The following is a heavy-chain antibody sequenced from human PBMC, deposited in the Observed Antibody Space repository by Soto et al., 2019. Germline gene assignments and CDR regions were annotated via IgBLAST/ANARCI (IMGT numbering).Heavy chain of an antibody. J-gene: IGHJ6*02. V-gene: IGHV1-69*04. D-gene: IGHD2-2*01. Sequence: SAKVSCKASGGTFSSYTISWARQAPGQGFEWMGRIIPILGIANYAQKFQGRVTITADKSTSTAYMELSSLRSEDTAVYYCARDRVPAAIYGYYYGMDVWGQGTTVTVSS. CDR1: GGTFSSYT. CDR2: IIPILGIA. CDR3: ARDRVPAAIYGYYYGMDV.